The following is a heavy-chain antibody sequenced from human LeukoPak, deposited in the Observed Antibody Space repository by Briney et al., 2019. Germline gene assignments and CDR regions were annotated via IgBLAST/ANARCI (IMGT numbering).Heavy chain of an antibody. CDR2: IYYSGST. D-gene: IGHD6-19*01. Sequence: SETLSLTCTVSGGSISSYYWSWIRQPPGKGLEWIGYIYYSGSTNYNPSLKNRVTISVDTSKNQFSLKLSSVTAADTAVYYCARGGSGWPNDYWGQGTLVTVSS. CDR1: GGSISSYY. J-gene: IGHJ4*02. CDR3: ARGGSGWPNDY. V-gene: IGHV4-59*08.